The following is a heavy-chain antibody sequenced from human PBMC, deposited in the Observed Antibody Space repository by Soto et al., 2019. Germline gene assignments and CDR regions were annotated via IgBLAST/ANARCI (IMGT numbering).Heavy chain of an antibody. J-gene: IGHJ4*02. V-gene: IGHV1-18*01. Sequence: QVQLVQSGPEVKNPGASVKVSCKASGYTFKNYGIKWVRQAPGQGLEWVGWITTYRYSAEKFQGRATMTTDTSTSTTYMELKSLTSDDTGVYYCARDAQPKGVAADGASDYWGQGTLFTVSS. CDR1: GYTFKNYG. CDR2: ITTYR. D-gene: IGHD6-19*01. CDR3: ARDAQPKGVAADGASDY.